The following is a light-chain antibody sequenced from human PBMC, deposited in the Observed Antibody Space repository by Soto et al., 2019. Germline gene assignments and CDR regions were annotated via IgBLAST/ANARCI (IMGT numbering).Light chain of an antibody. CDR2: KAS. Sequence: DIQMTQSPSSLSSSVGDRVTITCRASQSITYHLAWYQQKPGQAPKLLIYKASILESGVPSRFSGSGSGTEFTLIISSLQPDDFATYYCLSYDSYSYTFGQGTKLEIK. CDR3: LSYDSYSYT. V-gene: IGKV1-5*03. J-gene: IGKJ2*01. CDR1: QSITYH.